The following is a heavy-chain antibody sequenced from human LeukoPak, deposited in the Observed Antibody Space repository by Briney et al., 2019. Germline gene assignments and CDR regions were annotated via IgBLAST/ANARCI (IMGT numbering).Heavy chain of an antibody. CDR1: GGSISSYY. V-gene: IGHV4-59*01. CDR3: ARVPVTDYVWGSSLGAFDI. CDR2: IYYSGST. Sequence: PSETLSLTCTVSGGSISSYYWSWIRQPPGKGLEWIGYIYYSGSTNYSPSLKSRVTISVDTSKNQFSLKLSSVTAADTAVYYCARVPVTDYVWGSSLGAFDIWGQGTMVTVSS. J-gene: IGHJ3*02. D-gene: IGHD3-16*01.